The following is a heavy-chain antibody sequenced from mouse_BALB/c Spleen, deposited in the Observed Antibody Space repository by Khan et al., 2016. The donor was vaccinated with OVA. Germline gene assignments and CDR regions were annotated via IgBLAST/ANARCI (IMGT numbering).Heavy chain of an antibody. Sequence: EVKLEESGPGLVKPSQSLSLTCTVTGYSITSDYAWNWIRQFPGNKLEWMGYISYSGSTNYNPSLKSRTSITRDTSKNPFFLQLNSVTTEDTATYYCARDGCRYNDGMDYWGQGTSVTVSA. CDR3: ARDGCRYNDGMDY. V-gene: IGHV3-2*02. J-gene: IGHJ4*01. D-gene: IGHD2-3*01. CDR2: ISYSGST. CDR1: GYSITSDYA.